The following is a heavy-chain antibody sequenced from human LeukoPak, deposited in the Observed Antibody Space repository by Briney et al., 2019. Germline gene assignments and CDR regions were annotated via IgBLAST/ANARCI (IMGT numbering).Heavy chain of an antibody. CDR3: ARASGPFDF. D-gene: IGHD3-10*01. V-gene: IGHV3-33*01. Sequence: PGRSLRLSCAASGFSFSTYGMHWVRQAPGKGLEWVAVIWYDGSNKYYGDSVNGRFTISRDNSKNTLYLLMNSLRAEDTAVYYCARASGPFDFWGQGTMVTVPS. CDR2: IWYDGSNK. CDR1: GFSFSTYG. J-gene: IGHJ3*01.